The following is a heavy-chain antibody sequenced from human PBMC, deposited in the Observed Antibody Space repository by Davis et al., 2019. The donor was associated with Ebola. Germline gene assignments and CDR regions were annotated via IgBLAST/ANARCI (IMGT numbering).Heavy chain of an antibody. CDR2: TYYNSKWYK. CDR3: ARGWFRGGMDV. V-gene: IGHV6-1*01. J-gene: IGHJ6*04. D-gene: IGHD3-10*01. Sequence: HSQTLSLTCAISGDSVSSGGWNWIRQSPSRGLEWLGRTYYNSKWYKDYAVSVKSRITINPDTSKNQFSLQLSSVTPEDTALYYCARGWFRGGMDVWGEGTTVTVPS. CDR1: GDSVSSGG.